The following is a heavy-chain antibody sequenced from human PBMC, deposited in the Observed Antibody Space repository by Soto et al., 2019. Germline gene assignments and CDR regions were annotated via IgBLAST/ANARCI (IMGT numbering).Heavy chain of an antibody. Sequence: SETLSLTCTVSGGSISSYYWIWIRQPAGKGLEWIGRIYTSGSTNYNPSLKSRVTMSVDTSKNQFSLKLSSVTAADTAVYYCARDCSTSCYNWFDPWGQGTLVTVSS. J-gene: IGHJ5*02. CDR1: GGSISSYY. D-gene: IGHD2-2*01. V-gene: IGHV4-4*07. CDR3: ARDCSTSCYNWFDP. CDR2: IYTSGST.